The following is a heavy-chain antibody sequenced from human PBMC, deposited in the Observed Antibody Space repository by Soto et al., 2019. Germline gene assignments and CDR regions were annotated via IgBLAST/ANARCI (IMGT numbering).Heavy chain of an antibody. CDR3: ASSKEPYEEGYFDY. CDR1: GYTFTSYG. Sequence: ASVKVSCKASGYTFTSYGISWVRQAPGQGLEWMGWISAYNGNTNYAQKLQGRVTMTTDTPTSTAYLELRSRRSDDTAVYYCASSKEPYEEGYFDYWGQGTLVTVSS. D-gene: IGHD5-12*01. CDR2: ISAYNGNT. V-gene: IGHV1-18*01. J-gene: IGHJ4*02.